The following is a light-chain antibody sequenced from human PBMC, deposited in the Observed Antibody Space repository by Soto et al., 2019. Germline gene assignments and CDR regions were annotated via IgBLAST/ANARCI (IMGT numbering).Light chain of an antibody. V-gene: IGKV1-9*01. CDR2: AAS. CDR1: QGISSY. Sequence: DIPLTQSPSFLSASVGDRVTITCRASQGISSYLAWYHQKPGKAPKLLIYAASTLQSGVPSRFSGSGSGTEFTLTISSLQPEDFATYYCQQLNSYPRTFGQGTKVEIK. J-gene: IGKJ1*01. CDR3: QQLNSYPRT.